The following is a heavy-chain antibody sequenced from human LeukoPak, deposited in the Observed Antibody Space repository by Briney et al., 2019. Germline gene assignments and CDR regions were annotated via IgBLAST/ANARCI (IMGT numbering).Heavy chain of an antibody. Sequence: SETLSLTCTVSGGSISLYYSSWIRQPPGKGLQYIGYIYYSGTTDYNPSLTSRVTISVDTSKNQFSLKVTSVSDADTAVYYCARILQTPWGMDVWGQGTTVPVSS. J-gene: IGHJ6*02. CDR2: IYYSGTT. D-gene: IGHD2-15*01. V-gene: IGHV4-59*01. CDR3: ARILQTPWGMDV. CDR1: GGSISLYY.